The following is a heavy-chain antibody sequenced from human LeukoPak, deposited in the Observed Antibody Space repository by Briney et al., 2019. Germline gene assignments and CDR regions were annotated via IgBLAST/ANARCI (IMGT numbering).Heavy chain of an antibody. Sequence: GGTLDLPCEASDFPFSNPWWSWVRQPPGKGREWIGRIKSKTDGGTTDYAAPVKGRFTISRDDSKNTLYLQMNSLKTEDTAVYYCTFYLLWFGELLSYWGQGTLVTVSS. J-gene: IGHJ4*02. V-gene: IGHV3-15*01. D-gene: IGHD3-10*01. CDR1: DFPFSNPW. CDR2: IKSKTDGGTT. CDR3: TFYLLWFGELLSY.